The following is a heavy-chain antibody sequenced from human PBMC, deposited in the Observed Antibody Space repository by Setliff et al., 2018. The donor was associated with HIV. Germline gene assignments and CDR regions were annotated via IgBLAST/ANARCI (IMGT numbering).Heavy chain of an antibody. CDR1: GYYPNINY. J-gene: IGHJ6*02. Sequence: ASVKVSCKTFGYYPNINYMHWVRQAPGQGLEWVGWINAGYGNTKYSQKFQGRVTITRDASASTAYMELSSLRSEDTAVYYCARDLMGARDYYGMDVWGQGTTVTVSS. CDR2: INAGYGNT. V-gene: IGHV1-3*01. D-gene: IGHD1-26*01. CDR3: ARDLMGARDYYGMDV.